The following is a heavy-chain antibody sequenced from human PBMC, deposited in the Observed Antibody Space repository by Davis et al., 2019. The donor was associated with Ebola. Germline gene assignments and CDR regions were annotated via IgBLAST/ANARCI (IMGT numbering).Heavy chain of an antibody. Sequence: ASVKVSCKASGYTSTSYGISWVRQAPGQGLEWMGWISAYNGNTNYAQKLQGRVTMTTDTSTSTAYMELRSLRSDDTAVYNCARDSRGTVTIGGHYYGMDVWGQGTTVTVSS. CDR1: GYTSTSYG. D-gene: IGHD4-17*01. J-gene: IGHJ6*02. V-gene: IGHV1-18*01. CDR3: ARDSRGTVTIGGHYYGMDV. CDR2: ISAYNGNT.